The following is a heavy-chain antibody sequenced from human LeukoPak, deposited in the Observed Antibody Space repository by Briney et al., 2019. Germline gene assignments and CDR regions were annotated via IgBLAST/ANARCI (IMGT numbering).Heavy chain of an antibody. D-gene: IGHD7-27*01. CDR3: ARELGDYYYYYMDV. V-gene: IGHV4-39*07. J-gene: IGHJ6*03. CDR2: IYYSGST. Sequence: PSETLCLTCTVSGGSVSSSSYYWGWIRQPPGKGLEWIGSIYYSGSTYYNPSLKSRVTISVDTSNNQFSLKLSSVTAADTAVYYCARELGDYYYYYMDVWGKGTTVTVSS. CDR1: GGSVSSSSYY.